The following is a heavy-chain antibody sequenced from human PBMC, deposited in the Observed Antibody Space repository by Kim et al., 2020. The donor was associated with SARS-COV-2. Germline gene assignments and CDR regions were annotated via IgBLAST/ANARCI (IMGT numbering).Heavy chain of an antibody. J-gene: IGHJ4*02. V-gene: IGHV4-31*03. CDR3: ARVRVASYYLDY. Sequence: SETLSLTCTVSGCSISSGGYYWSWIRQHPGKGLEWIGYIYYSGSTYYNPSLKNRVTISVDTSKNQFSLKLSSVTAADTAVYYCARVRVASYYLDYWGQGTLVTVSS. CDR1: GCSISSGGYY. CDR2: IYYSGST. D-gene: IGHD3-10*01.